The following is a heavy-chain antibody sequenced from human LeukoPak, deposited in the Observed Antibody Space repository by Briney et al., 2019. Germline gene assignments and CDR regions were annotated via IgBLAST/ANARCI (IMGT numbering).Heavy chain of an antibody. CDR3: ARDTTTRASPATHPRNGY. D-gene: IGHD1-1*01. CDR2: ISSSSSYI. CDR1: GFTFSSYS. J-gene: IGHJ4*02. Sequence: GGSLRLSCAASGFTFSSYSMNWVRQAPGKGLEWVSSISSSSSYIYYADSVKGRFTISRDNAKNSLYLQMNSLRTEDTAVYYCARDTTTRASPATHPRNGYWGQGTLVTVSS. V-gene: IGHV3-21*01.